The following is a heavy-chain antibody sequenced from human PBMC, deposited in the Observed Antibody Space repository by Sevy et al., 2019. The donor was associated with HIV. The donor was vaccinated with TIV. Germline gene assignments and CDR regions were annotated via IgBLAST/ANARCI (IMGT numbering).Heavy chain of an antibody. CDR2: IYYSGST. D-gene: IGHD2-2*01. J-gene: IGHJ5*02. Sequence: SETLSLTCTVSGGSISSGGYYWSWIRQHPGKGLEWIGYIYYSGSTYYNPSLKSRVTISVDTSKNQFALKLSSVTAPDTAVYYCARWPYCSSTSCRTAGWFDPWGQGTLVTVSS. CDR1: GGSISSGGYY. CDR3: ARWPYCSSTSCRTAGWFDP. V-gene: IGHV4-31*03.